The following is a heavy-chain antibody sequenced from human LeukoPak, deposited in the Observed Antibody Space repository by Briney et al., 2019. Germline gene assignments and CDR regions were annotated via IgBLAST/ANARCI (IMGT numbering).Heavy chain of an antibody. CDR3: ARVAWGDPNSPFDY. CDR1: GFTFSRYW. D-gene: IGHD2-21*02. V-gene: IGHV3-74*01. J-gene: IGHJ4*02. Sequence: PGGSLRLSCAASGFTFSRYWMHWVRQAPGKGLVWVSRINSDGSRTSYADSVKGRFTISRDNAKNTLYLQMNSLRAEDTAVYYCARVAWGDPNSPFDYWGQGALVTVSS. CDR2: INSDGSRT.